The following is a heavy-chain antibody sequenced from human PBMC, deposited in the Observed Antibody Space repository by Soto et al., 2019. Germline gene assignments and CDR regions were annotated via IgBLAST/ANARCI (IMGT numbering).Heavy chain of an antibody. CDR2: IKSKTDGGTT. V-gene: IGHV3-15*01. Sequence: PGGSLRLSCAASGFTFSKAWMSWVRQAPGKGLEWVGRIKSKTDGGTTDYAAPAKGRFTISRDDSKNTLYLQMNSLKTEDTAVYYCTATLTGTLDYWGQGTLVTVSS. D-gene: IGHD1-7*01. CDR3: TATLTGTLDY. J-gene: IGHJ4*02. CDR1: GFTFSKAW.